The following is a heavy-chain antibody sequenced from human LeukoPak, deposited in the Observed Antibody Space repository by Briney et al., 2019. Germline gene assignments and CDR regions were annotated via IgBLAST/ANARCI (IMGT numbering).Heavy chain of an antibody. CDR3: AKMSSASNWFDP. V-gene: IGHV4-30-2*01. D-gene: IGHD6-19*01. Sequence: SETLSLTCAVSGGSMSSGGYSWSWIRQPPGKGLQFIGYIYHSGTTYSDPSLRSRHTISVDRAENQLSLTLTSVTAADTAIYYCAKMSSASNWFDPWGQGILVTVSS. CDR1: GGSMSSGGYS. J-gene: IGHJ5*02. CDR2: IYHSGTT.